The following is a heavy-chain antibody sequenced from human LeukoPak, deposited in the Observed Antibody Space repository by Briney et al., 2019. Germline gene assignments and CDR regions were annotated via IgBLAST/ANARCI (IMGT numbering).Heavy chain of an antibody. CDR2: ITGNGVTT. J-gene: IGHJ4*02. D-gene: IGHD3-16*01. CDR1: GFPFSSSA. Sequence: PGGSLRLSCAASGFPFSSSAMSWVRHTPGNGLEWVSSITGNGVTTYYADSVKGRFTISRDNSKNILFLQMNSLGAEDSASYFCAKERRRVDTSMIRSYYFDYWGQGTPVTVSS. CDR3: AKERRRVDTSMIRSYYFDY. V-gene: IGHV3-23*01.